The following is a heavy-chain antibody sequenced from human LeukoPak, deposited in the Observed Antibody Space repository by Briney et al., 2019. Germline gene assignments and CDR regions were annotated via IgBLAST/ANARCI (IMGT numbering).Heavy chain of an antibody. CDR2: IYAGDST. J-gene: IGHJ5*02. CDR3: ARSYTHYDFWSGYTYQNYFDP. CDR1: GFTVSSSY. V-gene: IGHV3-53*01. Sequence: GGSLRLSCAASGFTVSSSYISWVRQAPGKGLEWVSVIYAGDSTYYADSVKGRFIISRDNSKNTVYLQMDSLRAEDTAVYYCARSYTHYDFWSGYTYQNYFDPWGQGTLVTVSS. D-gene: IGHD3-3*01.